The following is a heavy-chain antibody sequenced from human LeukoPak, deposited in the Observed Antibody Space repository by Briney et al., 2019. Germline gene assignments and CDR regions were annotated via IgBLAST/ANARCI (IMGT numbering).Heavy chain of an antibody. J-gene: IGHJ4*02. V-gene: IGHV3-48*01. D-gene: IGHD1-26*01. CDR1: AFTFSDYS. CDR2: ISGRGSTI. CDR3: ARDRIKSGSYYFDY. Sequence: GGSLRLSCAASAFTFSDYSMNWVRQAPGKGLEWVSYISGRGSTIYYADSVKGQFTISRDNAKNSMYLQMNSLRAEDTAVYYCARDRIKSGSYYFDYWGQGTLVTVSS.